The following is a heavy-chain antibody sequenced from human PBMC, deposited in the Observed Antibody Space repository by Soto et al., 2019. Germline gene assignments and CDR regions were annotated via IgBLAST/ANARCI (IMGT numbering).Heavy chain of an antibody. CDR2: INSDGSST. V-gene: IGHV3-74*01. CDR3: ARVPPEWCCFDY. D-gene: IGHD2-15*01. CDR1: GFTFSSYW. J-gene: IGHJ4*02. Sequence: PVGSLRLSCAASGFTFSSYWMHWVRQAPGKGLVWVSRINSDGSSTSYADSVKGRFTISRDNAKNTLYLQMNSLRAEDTAVYYCARVPPEWCCFDYWGQGTLVTVSS.